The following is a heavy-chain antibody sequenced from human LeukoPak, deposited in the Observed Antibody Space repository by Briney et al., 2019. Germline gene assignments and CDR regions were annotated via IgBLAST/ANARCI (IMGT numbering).Heavy chain of an antibody. CDR3: VSQPDYYDSSGYYFDY. V-gene: IGHV1-2*02. D-gene: IGHD3-22*01. CDR2: INPNSGGT. J-gene: IGHJ4*02. CDR1: GYTFTGYY. Sequence: ASVKVSCKASGYTFTGYYMHWARQAPGQGLEWMGWINPNSGGTNYAQKFQGRVTMTRDTSISTAYMELSRLRSDDTAVYYCVSQPDYYDSSGYYFDYWGQGTLVTVSS.